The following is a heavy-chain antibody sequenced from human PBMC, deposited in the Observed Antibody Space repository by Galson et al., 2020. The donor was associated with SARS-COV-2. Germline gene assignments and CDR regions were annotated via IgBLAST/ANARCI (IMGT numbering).Heavy chain of an antibody. Sequence: SGPTLVKPTETLTLTCTFSGFSLTTSGVGVGWIRQSPGKALEWLALIYWDDDTRYSASLQERLTVTKETSKSQVVLALTDVDPVDTATYFCAHTTYCGGDCYSYYFDYWGPGTLVTVSS. CDR2: IYWDDDT. V-gene: IGHV2-5*02. D-gene: IGHD2-21*02. CDR1: GFSLTTSGVG. CDR3: AHTTYCGGDCYSYYFDY. J-gene: IGHJ4*02.